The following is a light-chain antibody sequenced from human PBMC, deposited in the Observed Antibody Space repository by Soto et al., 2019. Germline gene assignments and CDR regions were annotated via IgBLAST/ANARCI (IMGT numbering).Light chain of an antibody. J-gene: IGKJ4*01. Sequence: DIQLTQSPSFLSASVGDRVTITCRASQGISSYLAWYLQKPVKAPKLLIYAASTLQSGVPSRFSGSGSGTEFTLTISSLQPEDFATYYCQQLNSYPLTFGGGTKVDIK. V-gene: IGKV1-9*01. CDR3: QQLNSYPLT. CDR2: AAS. CDR1: QGISSY.